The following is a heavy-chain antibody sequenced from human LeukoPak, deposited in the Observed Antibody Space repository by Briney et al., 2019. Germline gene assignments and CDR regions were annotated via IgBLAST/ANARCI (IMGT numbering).Heavy chain of an antibody. D-gene: IGHD3-22*01. V-gene: IGHV1-69*01. Sequence: SVKVSCKASGGTFISYAISWVRQAPGQGLEWMRGIIPIFGTANYAQKFQGRVTITADESTSTAYMELSSLRSEDTAVYYCAREGDYYDSSGYWAYWGQGTLVTVSS. J-gene: IGHJ4*02. CDR3: AREGDYYDSSGYWAY. CDR1: GGTFISYA. CDR2: IIPIFGTA.